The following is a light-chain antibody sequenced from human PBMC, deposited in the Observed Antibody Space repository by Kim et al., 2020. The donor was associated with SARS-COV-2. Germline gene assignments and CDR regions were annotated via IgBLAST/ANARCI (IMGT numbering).Light chain of an antibody. CDR2: SNN. Sequence: GKRVTISCSGITSNIGSNSVNWYQQLPGTAPKLLIYSNNQRPSGVPDRFSGSKSGTSASLAISGLQSEDEADYYCAAWDDSLNGPVFGGGTKLTVL. J-gene: IGLJ3*02. V-gene: IGLV1-44*01. CDR1: TSNIGSNS. CDR3: AAWDDSLNGPV.